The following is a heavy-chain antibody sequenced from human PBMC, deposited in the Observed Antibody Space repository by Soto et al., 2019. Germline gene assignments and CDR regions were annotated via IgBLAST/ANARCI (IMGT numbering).Heavy chain of an antibody. CDR1: GGSISSGGYY. CDR3: ARGIYGDSWFDP. D-gene: IGHD4-17*01. J-gene: IGHJ5*02. CDR2: IYYSGST. Sequence: TLSLTCTVSGGSISSGGYYWSGIRQHPGKGLEWIGYIYYSGSTYYNPSLKSRVTISVDTSKNQFSLKLSSVTAADTAVYYCARGIYGDSWFDPWGQGTLVTVSS. V-gene: IGHV4-31*03.